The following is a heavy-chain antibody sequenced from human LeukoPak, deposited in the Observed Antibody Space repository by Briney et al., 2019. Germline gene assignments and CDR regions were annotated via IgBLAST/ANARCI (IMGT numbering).Heavy chain of an antibody. J-gene: IGHJ4*02. Sequence: SVKVSCTASGGTYSSYAISWVRQDPGQGLEWMGGIIPIFGTANYAQKFQGRVTITADESTSTAYMELSSLRSEDTAVYYCATYPECSSTSCRYSYYFDYWGQGTLVTVSS. CDR2: IIPIFGTA. V-gene: IGHV1-69*01. CDR1: GGTYSSYA. D-gene: IGHD2-2*01. CDR3: ATYPECSSTSCRYSYYFDY.